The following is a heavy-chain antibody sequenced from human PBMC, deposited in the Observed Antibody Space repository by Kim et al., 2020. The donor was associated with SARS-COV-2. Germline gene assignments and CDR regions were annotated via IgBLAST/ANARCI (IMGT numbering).Heavy chain of an antibody. CDR2: ISSSGSTI. V-gene: IGHV3-48*03. J-gene: IGHJ4*02. CDR1: GFTFSSYE. D-gene: IGHD6-19*01. CDR3: ARVRAPGRAGHNYFDY. Sequence: GGSLRLSCAASGFTFSSYEMNWVRQAPGKGLEWVSYISSSGSTIYYADSVKGRFTISRDNAKNSLYLQMNSLRAEDTAVYYCARVRAPGRAGHNYFDYWGQGTLVTVSS.